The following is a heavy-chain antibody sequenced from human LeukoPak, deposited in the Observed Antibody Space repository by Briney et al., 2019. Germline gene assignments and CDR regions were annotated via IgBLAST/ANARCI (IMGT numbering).Heavy chain of an antibody. V-gene: IGHV4-59*01. CDR3: ARGTRSSWNVPFDH. D-gene: IGHD6-13*01. Sequence: SETLSLICTVAGGSISIYYWRWIRQPPGKGLEWIGYIYYSGSTNYNPSLESRVTISVDTSKNQFPLRLNSVTAADTAVYYCARGTRSSWNVPFDHWGQGTLVTVSS. CDR1: GGSISIYY. J-gene: IGHJ4*02. CDR2: IYYSGST.